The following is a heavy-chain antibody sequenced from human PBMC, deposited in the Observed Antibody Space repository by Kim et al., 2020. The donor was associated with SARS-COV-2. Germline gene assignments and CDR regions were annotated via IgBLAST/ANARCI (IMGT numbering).Heavy chain of an antibody. Sequence: SETLSLTCTVSGGSISSSSYYWGWIRQPPGKGLEWIGSIYYSGSTYYNPSLKSRVTISVDTSKNQFSLKLSSVTAADTAVYYCARQIDFWSGRYYFDYWGQGTLVTVSS. V-gene: IGHV4-39*01. D-gene: IGHD3-3*01. CDR2: IYYSGST. CDR3: ARQIDFWSGRYYFDY. CDR1: GGSISSSSYY. J-gene: IGHJ4*02.